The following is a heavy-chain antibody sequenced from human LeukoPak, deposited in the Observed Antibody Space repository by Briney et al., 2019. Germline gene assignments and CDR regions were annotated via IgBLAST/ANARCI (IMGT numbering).Heavy chain of an antibody. CDR3: ATDVGGSYSFDP. CDR1: GGSISSSSYY. Sequence: ASETLSLTCTVSGGSISSSSYYWGWIRQPPGKGLEWIGSMYYSGSTYYNPSLKSRVTISVDTSKNQFSLKVSSVTAADTAVYYCATDVGGSYSFDPWGQGTLVTVSS. CDR2: MYYSGST. D-gene: IGHD1-26*01. V-gene: IGHV4-39*01. J-gene: IGHJ5*02.